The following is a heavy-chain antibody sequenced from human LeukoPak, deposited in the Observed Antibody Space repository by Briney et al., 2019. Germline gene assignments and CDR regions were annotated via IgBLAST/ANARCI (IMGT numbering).Heavy chain of an antibody. CDR1: GFTFSSYN. Sequence: GGSLRLSCAASGFTFSSYNMTWVRQAPGKGLEWVSYISTSSRNIQYADSVKGRFTISRDNAKNSVYLQMNSLRDEDTAVYYCARSGDYGDCTAYWGQGTLVTVSS. CDR3: ARSGDYGDCTAY. CDR2: ISTSSRNI. J-gene: IGHJ4*02. V-gene: IGHV3-48*02. D-gene: IGHD4-17*01.